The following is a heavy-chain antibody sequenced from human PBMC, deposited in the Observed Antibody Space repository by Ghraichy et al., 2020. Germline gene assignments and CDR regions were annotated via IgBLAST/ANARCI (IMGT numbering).Heavy chain of an antibody. Sequence: GESLRLSCEVSGFTLRDFYMSWIRQAPGKGLEWISYISDDTTRKYYADSVRGRFTVSRDNAGNSVFLQMNFLTPEDTAVYYCARRYRAFDIWGQGTVVTVS. CDR3: ARRYRAFDI. V-gene: IGHV3-11*01. CDR2: ISDDTTRK. J-gene: IGHJ3*02. CDR1: GFTLRDFY. D-gene: IGHD1-26*01.